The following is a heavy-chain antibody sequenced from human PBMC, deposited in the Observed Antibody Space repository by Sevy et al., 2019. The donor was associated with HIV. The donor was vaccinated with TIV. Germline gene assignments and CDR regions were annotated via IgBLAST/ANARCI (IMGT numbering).Heavy chain of an antibody. V-gene: IGHV4-59*01. CDR3: ARDFSQYAGYFDH. CDR2: ISYTGST. Sequence: SETLSLTCTVSGGSISPYYWNWIRQPPGKGLEWIGYISYTGSTNYNPSLKSRVTLSLDTSKNQFSLKLKSVIAADTALYYCARDFSQYAGYFDHWGQGMLVTVSS. J-gene: IGHJ5*02. D-gene: IGHD3-9*01. CDR1: GGSISPYY.